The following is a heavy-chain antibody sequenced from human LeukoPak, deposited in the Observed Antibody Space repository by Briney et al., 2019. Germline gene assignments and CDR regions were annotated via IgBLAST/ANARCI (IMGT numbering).Heavy chain of an antibody. V-gene: IGHV1-69*04. CDR2: IIPILGIA. CDR3: AREVKFDYSNYVDY. CDR1: GGTFSSYT. Sequence: SVKVSCKASGGTFSSYTISWVRQAPGQGLEWMGRIIPILGIANYAQKLQGRVTITADKSTGTAYMELSSLRSEDTAVYYCAREVKFDYSNYVDYWGQGTLVTVSS. D-gene: IGHD4-11*01. J-gene: IGHJ4*02.